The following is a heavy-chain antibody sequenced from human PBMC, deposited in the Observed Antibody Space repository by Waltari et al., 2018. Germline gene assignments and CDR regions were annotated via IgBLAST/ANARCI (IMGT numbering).Heavy chain of an antibody. Sequence: EVQLLESGGGLVQPGGSLRLSCAASGFTFSSYAMSWVRQAPGKGLEWVSAISGSGGSTDYADSVKGRFTISRDNPKDTLYLQMNSLRAEDTAVYYCAKKNIRSGTSVGLWYFDLWGRGTLVTVSS. CDR1: GFTFSSYA. J-gene: IGHJ2*01. CDR2: ISGSGGST. CDR3: AKKNIRSGTSVGLWYFDL. V-gene: IGHV3-23*01. D-gene: IGHD1-26*01.